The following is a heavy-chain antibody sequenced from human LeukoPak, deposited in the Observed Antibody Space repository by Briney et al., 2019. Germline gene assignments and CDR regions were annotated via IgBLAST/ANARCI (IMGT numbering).Heavy chain of an antibody. D-gene: IGHD5-24*01. CDR1: GGSISSSSYY. CDR2: IYYSGST. V-gene: IGHV4-39*07. CDR3: AVEMATILGDAFDI. Sequence: PSETLSLTCTVSGGSISSSSYYWAWIRQPPGKGLEWIGSIYYSGSTYYNPSLKSRVTISVDTSKNQFSLKLSSVTAADTAVYYCAVEMATILGDAFDIWGQGTMVTVSS. J-gene: IGHJ3*02.